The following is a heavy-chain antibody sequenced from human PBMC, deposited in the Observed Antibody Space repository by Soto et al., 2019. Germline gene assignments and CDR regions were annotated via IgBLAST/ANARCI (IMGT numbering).Heavy chain of an antibody. J-gene: IGHJ5*02. CDR2: IWYDGSNK. D-gene: IGHD2-2*02. V-gene: IGHV3-33*01. CDR1: GFTFSSYG. CDR3: ARGPYCSSTSCYNNWFDP. Sequence: GGSLRLSCAASGFTFSSYGMHWVRQAPGKGLEWVAVIWYDGSNKYYADSVKGRFTISRDNSKNTLYLQMNSLRAEDTAVYYCARGPYCSSTSCYNNWFDPWGQGTLVTVSS.